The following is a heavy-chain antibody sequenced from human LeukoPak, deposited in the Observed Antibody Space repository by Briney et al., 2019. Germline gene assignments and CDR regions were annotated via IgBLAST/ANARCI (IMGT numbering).Heavy chain of an antibody. D-gene: IGHD6-19*01. CDR1: GGSISSYF. J-gene: IGHJ5*02. V-gene: IGHV4-59*01. Sequence: PSETLSLTCTVSGGSISSYFWNWIRQPPGKALEWIGYIYYSGSTNYNSSLKSRVTISADTSKNQFSLKLSSVTAADTAVYYCARDAGRGAWYWFDPWGQGTLVTVSS. CDR3: ARDAGRGAWYWFDP. CDR2: IYYSGST.